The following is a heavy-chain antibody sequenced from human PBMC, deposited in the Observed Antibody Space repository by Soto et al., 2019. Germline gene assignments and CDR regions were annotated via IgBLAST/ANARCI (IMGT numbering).Heavy chain of an antibody. J-gene: IGHJ4*02. Sequence: PGGSLRLSCAASGFTFNDYAVSWARQTPGKGLEWVATISVSGAYTFYADSVKGRFTISRDNSQNTLFLHMRSLRAGDTATYYCAKEVIAARPYYFDHWGQGTLVTVSS. D-gene: IGHD6-6*01. V-gene: IGHV3-23*01. CDR2: ISVSGAYT. CDR1: GFTFNDYA. CDR3: AKEVIAARPYYFDH.